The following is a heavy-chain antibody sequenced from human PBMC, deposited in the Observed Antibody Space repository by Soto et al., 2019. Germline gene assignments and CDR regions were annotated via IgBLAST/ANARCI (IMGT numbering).Heavy chain of an antibody. CDR3: AKDTTDAYNSPTFYDF. CDR2: ISGSGGST. D-gene: IGHD1-1*01. Sequence: EVQLLESGGGLVQPGGSLRLSCAASGFTFSSYAMSWVRQAPGKGLEWVSAISGSGGSTYYADSVKGRFTISRDNSKNTLYLQMNSLRAEDTAIYYCAKDTTDAYNSPTFYDFWGQGTLVTVSS. V-gene: IGHV3-23*01. CDR1: GFTFSSYA. J-gene: IGHJ4*02.